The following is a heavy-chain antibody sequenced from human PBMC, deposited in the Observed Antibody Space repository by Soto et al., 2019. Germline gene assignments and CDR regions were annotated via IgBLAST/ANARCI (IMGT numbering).Heavy chain of an antibody. Sequence: GGSLRLSCAASGFTFSSYGMHWVRQAPGKGLEWVAVIWYDGSNKYYADSVKGRFTISRDNSKNTLYLQMNSLRAEDTAVYYCAREGWYDYIWGSYRHNWFDPWGQGTLVTVSS. J-gene: IGHJ5*02. CDR1: GFTFSSYG. CDR3: AREGWYDYIWGSYRHNWFDP. V-gene: IGHV3-33*01. CDR2: IWYDGSNK. D-gene: IGHD3-16*02.